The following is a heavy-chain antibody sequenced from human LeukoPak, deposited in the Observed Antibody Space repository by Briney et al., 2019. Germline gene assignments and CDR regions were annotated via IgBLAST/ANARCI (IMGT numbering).Heavy chain of an antibody. CDR2: IKQDGSEK. CDR3: ARENDSGWSGPFDY. J-gene: IGHJ4*02. Sequence: GGSLRLSCVASRFTFSSYWMTWVRKAPGKGLEWVANIKQDGSEKYYVDSVKGRFTISRDNAKNSLHLQMNSLRAEDTAVYYCARENDSGWSGPFDYWGQGALVTVSS. V-gene: IGHV3-7*03. D-gene: IGHD6-19*01. CDR1: RFTFSSYW.